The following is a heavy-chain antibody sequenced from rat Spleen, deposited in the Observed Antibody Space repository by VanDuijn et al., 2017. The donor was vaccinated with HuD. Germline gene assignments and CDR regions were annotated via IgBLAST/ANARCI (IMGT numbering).Heavy chain of an antibody. V-gene: IGHV5-31*01. CDR3: ARRHYGYTDYFDY. D-gene: IGHD1-9*01. Sequence: EVQLVESGGGLVQPGRSLKLSCVASGFTFNNYWMTWIRQAPGKGLEWVASITNTGGSIYYLASGKGRFPISRDNAKSTLYLQKDRLRPEETATYYCARRHYGYTDYFDYWGQGVMVTVSS. CDR2: ITNTGGSI. J-gene: IGHJ2*01. CDR1: GFTFNNYW.